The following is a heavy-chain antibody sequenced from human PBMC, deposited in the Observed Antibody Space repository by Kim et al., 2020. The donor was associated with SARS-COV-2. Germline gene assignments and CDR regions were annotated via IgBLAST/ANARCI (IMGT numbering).Heavy chain of an antibody. CDR3: ARNFGL. Sequence: GGSLRLSCAASGFTFSNFHMNWVRQAPGKGLEWISYISSRSSTIYCADSVRGRFTISRDDAKNSLYLQMNSLRDEDTAVYFCARNFGLWGRGPLVIVSS. V-gene: IGHV3-48*02. CDR2: ISSRSSTI. CDR1: GFTFSNFH. J-gene: IGHJ2*01.